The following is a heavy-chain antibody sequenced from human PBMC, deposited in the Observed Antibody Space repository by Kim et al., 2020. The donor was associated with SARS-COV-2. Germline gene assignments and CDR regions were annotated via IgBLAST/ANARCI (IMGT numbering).Heavy chain of an antibody. CDR3: AKRSGNWNDPTPDY. CDR1: GFTFSSYG. CDR2: ISYDGSNK. J-gene: IGHJ4*02. D-gene: IGHD1-1*01. Sequence: GGSLRLSCAASGFTFSSYGMHWVRQAPGKGLEWVAVISYDGSNKYYADSVKGRFTISRDNSKNTLYLQMNSLRAEDTAVYYCAKRSGNWNDPTPDYWGQGTLVTVSS. V-gene: IGHV3-30*18.